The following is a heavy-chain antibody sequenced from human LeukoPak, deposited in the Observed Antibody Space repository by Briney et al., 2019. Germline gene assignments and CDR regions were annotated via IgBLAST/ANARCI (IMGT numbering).Heavy chain of an antibody. CDR2: ISSSSSTI. CDR3: ARPRIVGARALAY. J-gene: IGHJ4*02. Sequence: AGGSLRLSCAASGFTFSSYSMNWVRQAPGKGLEWVSYISSSSSTIYYADSVKGRFTISRDNAKNSLYLQMNSLRAEDTAVYYCARPRIVGARALAYWGKGTLVTVSS. CDR1: GFTFSSYS. V-gene: IGHV3-48*01. D-gene: IGHD1-26*01.